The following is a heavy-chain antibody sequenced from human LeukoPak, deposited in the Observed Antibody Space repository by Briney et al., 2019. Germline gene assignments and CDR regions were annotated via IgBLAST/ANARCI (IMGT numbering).Heavy chain of an antibody. D-gene: IGHD2-2*02. CDR3: ARGPAGYCSSTSCYTGGYYYMDV. CDR1: GGTFISYA. CDR2: IIPIFGTA. J-gene: IGHJ6*03. Sequence: SVKVSCKASGGTFISYAISWVGQAPGQGLEWMGGIIPIFGTANYAQKFQGRVTITADESTSTAYMELSSLRSEDTAVYYCARGPAGYCSSTSCYTGGYYYMDVWGKGTTVTVSS. V-gene: IGHV1-69*13.